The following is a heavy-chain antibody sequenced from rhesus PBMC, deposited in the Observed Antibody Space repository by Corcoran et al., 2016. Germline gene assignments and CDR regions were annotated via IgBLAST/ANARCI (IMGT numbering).Heavy chain of an antibody. D-gene: IGHD6-13*01. CDR2: INNGGGST. V-gene: IGHV3S25*01. CDR3: AKPWGSWYYFDY. Sequence: EVQLVESGGGLAKPGGSLRLSCAAYGFTFRRHWMNWVRQAPGKGLEWVSAINNGGGSTSYADSVKGRFTISRDNSKNTLSLQMNSLRAEDTAVYYCAKPWGSWYYFDYWGQGVLVTVAS. CDR1: GFTFRRHW. J-gene: IGHJ4*01.